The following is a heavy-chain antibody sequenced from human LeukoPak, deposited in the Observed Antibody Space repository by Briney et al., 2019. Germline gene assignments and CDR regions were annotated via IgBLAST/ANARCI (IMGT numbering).Heavy chain of an antibody. J-gene: IGHJ6*02. V-gene: IGHV3-33*01. D-gene: IGHD1-1*01. CDR3: ARGPNWSAGQMDV. CDR2: IWYDGSNT. Sequence: PGGSLRLSCTASGFTFSTHVMHWVRQAPGKGLEWVAVIWYDGSNTYYGDSVKGRFTISRDNSKNTLYLQMDYLRDDDTAVYYCARGPNWSAGQMDVWGQGTTVTVSS. CDR1: GFTFSTHV.